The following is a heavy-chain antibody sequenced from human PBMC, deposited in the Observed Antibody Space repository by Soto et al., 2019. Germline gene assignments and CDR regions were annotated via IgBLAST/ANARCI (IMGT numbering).Heavy chain of an antibody. V-gene: IGHV3-73*01. J-gene: IGHJ4*02. Sequence: GGSLRRSFGASGCTVSVSAMHWFREASGKVLEVVGRIRSEANSYATAYAASGKVRFTTSSHDSTNTAYLQMNSLNTEDPAVYSCPSHPPSSGSFDYWGQGTMVTV. CDR3: PSHPPSSGSFDY. D-gene: IGHD3-22*01. CDR2: IRSEANSYAT. CDR1: GCTVSVSA.